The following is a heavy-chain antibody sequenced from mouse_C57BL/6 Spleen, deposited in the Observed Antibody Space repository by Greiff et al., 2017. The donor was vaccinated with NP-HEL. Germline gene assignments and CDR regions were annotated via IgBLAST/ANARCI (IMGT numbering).Heavy chain of an antibody. CDR3: ARHGAGTRKYFDY. CDR2: ISSGGSYT. V-gene: IGHV5-6*01. D-gene: IGHD4-1*01. J-gene: IGHJ2*01. CDR1: GFTFSSYG. Sequence: EVQGVESGGDLVKPGGSLKLSCAASGFTFSSYGMSWVRQTPDKRLEWVATISSGGSYTYYPDSVKGRFTISRDNAKNTLYLQMSSLKSEDTAMYYCARHGAGTRKYFDYWGQGTTLTVSS.